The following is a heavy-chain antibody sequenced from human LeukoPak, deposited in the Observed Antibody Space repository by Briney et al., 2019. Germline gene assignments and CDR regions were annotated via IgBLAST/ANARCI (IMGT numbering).Heavy chain of an antibody. V-gene: IGHV1-46*01. CDR2: INPSGGST. J-gene: IGHJ6*02. D-gene: IGHD2-15*01. Sequence: ASLKVSCKASGYTFTSYYMHWVRQAPGRGLEWMGIINPSGGSTSYAQKFQGRVTMTRDTSTSTVYMELSSLRSEDTAVYYCARDMIRIVVVVAATLSYYGMDVWGQGTTVTVSS. CDR1: GYTFTSYY. CDR3: ARDMIRIVVVVAATLSYYGMDV.